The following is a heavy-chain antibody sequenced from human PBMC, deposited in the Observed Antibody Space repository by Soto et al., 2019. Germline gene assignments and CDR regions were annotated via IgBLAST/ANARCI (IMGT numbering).Heavy chain of an antibody. D-gene: IGHD2-15*01. CDR1: GGSINNGNS. V-gene: IGHV4-4*02. Sequence: QVQLQESGPGLVKPSGTLSLTCAVSGGSINNGNSWSWVRQSPGRGLEWIGVIYYSGRTQYNPSLKIRISISVGNTKHPMSLKLVSVTAADTATYYCAASYCSGGRWVAYAVVIWGEGTPVCVAS. CDR3: AASYCSGGRWVAYAVVI. J-gene: IGHJ6*04. CDR2: IYYSGRT.